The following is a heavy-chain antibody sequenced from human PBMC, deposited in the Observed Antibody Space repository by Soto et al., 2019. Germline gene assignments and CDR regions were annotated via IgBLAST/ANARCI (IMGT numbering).Heavy chain of an antibody. V-gene: IGHV4-39*01. CDR2: IYYSGNT. CDR1: GASISSDNYY. J-gene: IGHJ4*01. CDR3: ARQIRYTYGYFPRYIDQ. D-gene: IGHD5-18*01. Sequence: SETLSLTCSVSGASISSDNYYWGWIHQTPGKGLEWIGSIYYSGNTYYNPSLKSRLTISVDTSKSQFSLTLSSVTAADSAMYFCARQIRYTYGYFPRYIDQWCHGTRVT.